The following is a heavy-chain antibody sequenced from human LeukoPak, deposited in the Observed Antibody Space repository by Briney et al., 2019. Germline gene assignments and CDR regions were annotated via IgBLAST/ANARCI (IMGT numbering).Heavy chain of an antibody. Sequence: SETLSLTCTVSGASVSSYYWSWIRQPPGKGREWIGEINHSGSTNYNPSLKSRVTISVDTSKNQFSLKLSSVTAAGTAVYYCARARIAARPDLRRNYYYCYYMDVWGKGTTVTVSS. CDR3: ARARIAARPDLRRNYYYCYYMDV. V-gene: IGHV4-34*01. D-gene: IGHD6-6*01. CDR2: INHSGST. CDR1: GASVSSYY. J-gene: IGHJ6*03.